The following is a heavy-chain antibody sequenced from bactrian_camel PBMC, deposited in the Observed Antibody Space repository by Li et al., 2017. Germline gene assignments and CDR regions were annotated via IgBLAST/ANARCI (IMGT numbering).Heavy chain of an antibody. CDR2: IDTDGGAT. D-gene: IGHD6*01. Sequence: DVQLVESGGGSVQAGGSQRLSCEISLYIYSSYCMAWFRQAPGKDREGVASIDTDGGATYEDSVKGRFTISRDNVKNTVNLQMNSLKPGDTAVHRCARSYGGMDYWGKGTQVTVS. CDR1: LYIYSSYC. V-gene: IGHV3S40*01. J-gene: IGHJ7*01.